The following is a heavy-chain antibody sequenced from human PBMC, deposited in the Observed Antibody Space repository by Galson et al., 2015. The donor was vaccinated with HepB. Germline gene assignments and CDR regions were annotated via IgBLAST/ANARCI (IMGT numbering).Heavy chain of an antibody. CDR1: GLTFSSYS. D-gene: IGHD3-22*01. J-gene: IGHJ6*02. Sequence: SLRLSCAASGLTFSSYSMNWVRQAPGKGLEWVSYISSSSSTIYYADSVKGRFTISRDNAKNSLYLQMNSLRAEDTAVYYCARTPSDSSGPIYYYYYGMDVWGQGTTVTVSS. CDR3: ARTPSDSSGPIYYYYYGMDV. CDR2: ISSSSSTI. V-gene: IGHV3-48*04.